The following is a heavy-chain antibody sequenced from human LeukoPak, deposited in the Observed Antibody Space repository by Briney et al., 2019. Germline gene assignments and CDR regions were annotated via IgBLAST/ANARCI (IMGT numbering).Heavy chain of an antibody. CDR2: INHSGST. CDR3: ARRNWGSDAFDI. CDR1: GGSFRSSLYY. V-gene: IGHV4-34*01. J-gene: IGHJ3*02. D-gene: IGHD7-27*01. Sequence: PSETLSLTCTVSGGSFRSSLYYWNWIRQPPGEGLEWIGEINHSGSTNYNPSLKSRVTISVDTSKNQFSLKLSSVTAADTAVYYCARRNWGSDAFDIWGQGTMVTVSS.